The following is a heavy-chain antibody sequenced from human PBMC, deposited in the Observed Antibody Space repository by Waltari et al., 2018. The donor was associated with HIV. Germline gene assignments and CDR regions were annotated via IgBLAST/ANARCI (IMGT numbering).Heavy chain of an antibody. CDR1: GFTFSSYW. J-gene: IGHJ4*02. V-gene: IGHV3-74*01. CDR2: MKREGSST. Sequence: EVQLVESGGGLVQPGGSLRLSCAASGFTFSSYWMHWVRQAPGKGLVWVSRMKREGSSTTYADAGKGRFTISRDNAKNTLYLQMNSLRDDDTAVYYCATFPINDHSNKRLGYWGQGTLVTVSS. D-gene: IGHD4-4*01. CDR3: ATFPINDHSNKRLGY.